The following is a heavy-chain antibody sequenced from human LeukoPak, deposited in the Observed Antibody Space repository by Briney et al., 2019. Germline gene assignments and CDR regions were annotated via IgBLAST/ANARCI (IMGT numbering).Heavy chain of an antibody. Sequence: GGSLRLSCAASGFTVSSNYMSWVRQAPGKGLEWVSVIYSGGSTYYADSVKGRFTISRDNSKITLYLQMNSLRAEDTAVYYCARGHYSSSSYYFDYWGQGTLVTVSS. CDR1: GFTVSSNY. V-gene: IGHV3-66*02. D-gene: IGHD6-6*01. CDR3: ARGHYSSSSYYFDY. J-gene: IGHJ4*02. CDR2: IYSGGST.